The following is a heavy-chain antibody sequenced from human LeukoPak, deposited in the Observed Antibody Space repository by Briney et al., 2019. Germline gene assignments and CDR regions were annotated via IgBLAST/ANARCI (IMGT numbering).Heavy chain of an antibody. Sequence: GGSLRLSCAASGFTFSSYSMNWVRQAPGKGLEWVSSISSSSSYIYYADSVKGRFTISRDNAKNSLYLQMNSLRAEDTAVYYCARASPFEQWLADYWGQGTLVSVSS. CDR1: GFTFSSYS. CDR2: ISSSSSYI. J-gene: IGHJ4*02. CDR3: ARASPFEQWLADY. D-gene: IGHD6-19*01. V-gene: IGHV3-21*01.